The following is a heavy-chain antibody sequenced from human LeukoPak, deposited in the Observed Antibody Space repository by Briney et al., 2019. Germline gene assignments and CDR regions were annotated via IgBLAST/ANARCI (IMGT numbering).Heavy chain of an antibody. Sequence: GGSLRLSCAASRFTLSSYSMNWVRQAPGKGLEWVSSISSSSSYIYYADSVKGRFTISRDNAKNSLYLQMNSLRAEDTAVYYCARSTAGIVGATGYWGQGTLVTVSS. CDR1: RFTLSSYS. D-gene: IGHD1-26*01. CDR3: ARSTAGIVGATGY. CDR2: ISSSSSYI. V-gene: IGHV3-21*01. J-gene: IGHJ4*02.